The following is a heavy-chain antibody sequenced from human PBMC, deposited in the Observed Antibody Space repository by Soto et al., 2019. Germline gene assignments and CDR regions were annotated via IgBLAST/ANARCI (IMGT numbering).Heavy chain of an antibody. J-gene: IGHJ3*02. CDR1: GDSINNGDCY. CDR3: AREREDDSGDYKAFDM. V-gene: IGHV4-31*03. CDR2: IYYSGTK. Sequence: QVQLQESGPGLVKPSQTLSLTCTVSGDSINNGDCYWSWLRQLPGKGLEWIGYIYYSGTKYYNPSIKSRVFMSVDTSKNQFPLNLTSVTAADTAVYYCAREREDDSGDYKAFDMWGQGTVVTVSS. D-gene: IGHD4-17*01.